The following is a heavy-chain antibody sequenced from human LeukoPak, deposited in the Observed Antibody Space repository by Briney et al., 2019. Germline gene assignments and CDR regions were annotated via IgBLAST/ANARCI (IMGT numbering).Heavy chain of an antibody. CDR2: IYYSGST. CDR3: ARSVVTLYWYFDL. V-gene: IGHV4-59*01. CDR1: GGSISGYY. J-gene: IGHJ2*01. D-gene: IGHD4-23*01. Sequence: SETLSLTCTVSGGSISGYYYNWIRQPPGKGLEWIGDIYYSGSTNYNPSLKSRLTISLDTSKNQFSLKLSSVTTADTAVEYCARSVVTLYWYFDLWGRGTLVTVSS.